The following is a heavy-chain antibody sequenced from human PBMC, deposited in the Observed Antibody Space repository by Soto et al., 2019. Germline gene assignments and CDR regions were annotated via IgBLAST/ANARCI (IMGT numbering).Heavy chain of an antibody. CDR2: MYKTGST. CDR3: ASAGYSSGFFYFDY. D-gene: IGHD6-25*01. J-gene: IGHJ4*02. Sequence: TSETLSLTCTVSGGSISGYYWSWIRQPPGKGLEWIGYMYKTGSTVYNPSFKSRVTISIDTPKNQFSLKLSSVTAADTAVYYCASAGYSSGFFYFDYWGQGTLVTVSS. CDR1: GGSISGYY. V-gene: IGHV4-59*01.